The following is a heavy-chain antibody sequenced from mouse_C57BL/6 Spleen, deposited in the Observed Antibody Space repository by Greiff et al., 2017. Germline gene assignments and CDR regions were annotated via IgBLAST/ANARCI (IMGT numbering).Heavy chain of an antibody. CDR1: GYSFTDYY. Sequence: VMLVESGPELVKPGASVKISCKASGYSFTDYYIHWVKQRPGQGLEWIGWIYPGSGNTKYNEKFKGKATLTADTSSSTAYMQLSSLTSEDSAVYYCAREYGTVVEGYYAMDYWGQGTSVTVSS. CDR2: IYPGSGNT. J-gene: IGHJ4*01. D-gene: IGHD1-1*01. CDR3: AREYGTVVEGYYAMDY. V-gene: IGHV1-66*01.